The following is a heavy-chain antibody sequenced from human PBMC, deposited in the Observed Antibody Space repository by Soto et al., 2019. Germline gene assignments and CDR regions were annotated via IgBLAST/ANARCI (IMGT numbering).Heavy chain of an antibody. V-gene: IGHV3-15*07. CDR2: IKTKGEGGPT. Sequence: VHLVESGGGFIQPGGSLRLSCAASGLPISNAWMNWVRQAPGKGLEWVGRIKTKGEGGPTDYAAAVKGRFTVSRDDSKNTLHLQMNSLKTEDTAVYYCTTGSVEGVWGQGTTVTVSS. CDR1: GLPISNAW. CDR3: TTGSVEGV. J-gene: IGHJ6*02. D-gene: IGHD2-15*01.